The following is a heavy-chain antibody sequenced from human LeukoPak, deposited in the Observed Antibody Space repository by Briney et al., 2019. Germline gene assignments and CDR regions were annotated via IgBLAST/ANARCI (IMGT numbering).Heavy chain of an antibody. CDR1: GGSISSSSYY. Sequence: SETLSLTCTVSGGSISSSSYYWGWIRQPPGKGLEWIGSIYYSGSTYYNPSLKSRVTISVDTSKNQFSLKLSSVTAADTAVFYCARVGYRSSTSCCPPDYYYYYYMDVWGKGTTVTVSS. D-gene: IGHD2-2*03. J-gene: IGHJ6*03. CDR2: IYYSGST. V-gene: IGHV4-39*07. CDR3: ARVGYRSSTSCCPPDYYYYYYMDV.